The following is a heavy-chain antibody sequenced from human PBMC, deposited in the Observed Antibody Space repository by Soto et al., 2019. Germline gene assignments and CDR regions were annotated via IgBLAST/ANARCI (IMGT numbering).Heavy chain of an antibody. CDR2: ISGSGGST. CDR3: AKDEGSPYSSGHFDI. CDR1: GFTFSSYA. J-gene: IGHJ3*02. Sequence: PGGSLRLSCAASGFTFSSYAMSCVRQAPGKGLEWVSAISGSGGSTYYADSVKGRFTISRDNSKNTLYLQMNSLRAEDTAVYYCAKDEGSPYSSGHFDIWGQGTMVTVSS. V-gene: IGHV3-23*01. D-gene: IGHD6-19*01.